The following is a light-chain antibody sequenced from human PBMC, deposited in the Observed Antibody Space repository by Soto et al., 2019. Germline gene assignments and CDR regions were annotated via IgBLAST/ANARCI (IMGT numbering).Light chain of an antibody. CDR3: MQGTQWQPT. V-gene: IGKV2-30*02. CDR1: QSLVHSDGIAY. J-gene: IGKJ5*01. Sequence: DVVMTQSPLSLPVTLGQPASISCRSNQSLVHSDGIAYFSWFQQRPGRSPRRLIYKVSNRDSGVPARFSGSESGTDFALKISRVEAEDVGVYYCMQGTQWQPTFGQGTRLE. CDR2: KVS.